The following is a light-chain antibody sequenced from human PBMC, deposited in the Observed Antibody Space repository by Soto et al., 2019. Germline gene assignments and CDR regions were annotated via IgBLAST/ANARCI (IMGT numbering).Light chain of an antibody. V-gene: IGKV3-20*01. Sequence: EIVLTQSPGTLSLSAGERATLSCRASQSVSSSYLAWYQQKPGQAPRLLIYGASSRATGIPDRFSGSGSGTDFTLTISRLEPEDFAVYYCHQYDSSYTFGQGTKLEIK. CDR2: GAS. J-gene: IGKJ2*01. CDR1: QSVSSSY. CDR3: HQYDSSYT.